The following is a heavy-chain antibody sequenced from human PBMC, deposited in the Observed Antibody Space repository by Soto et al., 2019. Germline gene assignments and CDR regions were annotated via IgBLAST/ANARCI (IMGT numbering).Heavy chain of an antibody. Sequence: SYTLSLTYAVYGCSFSGYSWRWIRQPPGKGLEWIGEINHSGSTNYNPSLKSRVTISVDTSKNQFSLKLSSVTAADTAVYYCARGRHILTGYYRDLNYGMDIWGQGTTVT. CDR1: GCSFSGYS. D-gene: IGHD3-9*01. V-gene: IGHV4-34*01. CDR2: INHSGST. J-gene: IGHJ6*02. CDR3: ARGRHILTGYYRDLNYGMDI.